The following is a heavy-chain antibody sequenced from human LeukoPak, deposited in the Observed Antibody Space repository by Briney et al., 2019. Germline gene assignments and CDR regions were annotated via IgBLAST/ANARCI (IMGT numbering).Heavy chain of an antibody. V-gene: IGHV4-39*01. D-gene: IGHD3-22*01. J-gene: IGHJ1*01. CDR2: IYHSGRT. CDR3: ARRRYYDSTGYFE. Sequence: PSETLSLTCAVSGDYISSSSYYWGWIRQSPGTGLEWIVDIYHSGRTYYNPSLKSRVAISIDTSKNQFSLRLRSMTAADTAVFYCARRRYYDSTGYFEWGRGTLVTVSS. CDR1: GDYISSSSYY.